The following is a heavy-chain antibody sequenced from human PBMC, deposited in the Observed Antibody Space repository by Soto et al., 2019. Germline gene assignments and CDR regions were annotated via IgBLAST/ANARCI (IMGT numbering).Heavy chain of an antibody. CDR3: ARDRSPNYPGSRVWDY. D-gene: IGHD3-10*01. V-gene: IGHV1-8*01. CDR2: MNPNSGNT. Sequence: QVQLVQSGAEVKKPGASVKVSCKASRYTFTSYDINWVRQATGQGLEWMGWMNPNSGNTGYAQKFQGRVDMTRNTSISTAYMELSRLRSEDTAVYYCARDRSPNYPGSRVWDYWGQGTLVTVSS. CDR1: RYTFTSYD. J-gene: IGHJ4*02.